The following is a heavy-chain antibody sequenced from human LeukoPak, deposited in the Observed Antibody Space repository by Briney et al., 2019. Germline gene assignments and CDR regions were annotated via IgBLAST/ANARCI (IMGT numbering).Heavy chain of an antibody. Sequence: GGSLRLSCAASGFTFTSYAIHWVRQAPGKGLEWVAFIRYDGSNKYYADSVKGRFTISRDNSKNTLYLQMNSLRAEDTAVYYCAKDRVAAAGTFDCWGQGPLVTVSS. V-gene: IGHV3-30*02. CDR1: GFTFTSYA. D-gene: IGHD6-13*01. J-gene: IGHJ4*02. CDR2: IRYDGSNK. CDR3: AKDRVAAAGTFDC.